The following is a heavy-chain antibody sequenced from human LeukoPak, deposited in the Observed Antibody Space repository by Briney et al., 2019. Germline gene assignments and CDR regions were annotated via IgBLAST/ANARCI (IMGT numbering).Heavy chain of an antibody. CDR3: AKSGGYHPTNPFDY. J-gene: IGHJ4*02. CDR1: GFTFSSYA. CDR2: ISGSGGST. V-gene: IGHV3-23*01. D-gene: IGHD1-26*01. Sequence: GGSLRLSCAASGFTFSSYAMSWVRQAPGKGLEWASAISGSGGSTYYADSVKGRFTISRDNSKNTLYLQMNSLRAEDTAVYYCAKSGGYHPTNPFDYWGQGTLVTVSS.